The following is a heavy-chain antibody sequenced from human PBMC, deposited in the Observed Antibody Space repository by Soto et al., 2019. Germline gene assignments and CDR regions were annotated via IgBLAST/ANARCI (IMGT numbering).Heavy chain of an antibody. CDR1: GFTFSIYA. V-gene: IGHV3-23*01. CDR3: ARTITGYFWAGAY. J-gene: IGHJ4*02. Sequence: GSLRLSCAASGFTFSIYAMSWVRQAPGKGLEWVSGIGGSGGNTYYADFVKGRFTISRDNSKNTLYLQMDSLRAEDTAIYYCARTITGYFWAGAYWGQGTLVTVSS. D-gene: IGHD1-1*01. CDR2: IGGSGGNT.